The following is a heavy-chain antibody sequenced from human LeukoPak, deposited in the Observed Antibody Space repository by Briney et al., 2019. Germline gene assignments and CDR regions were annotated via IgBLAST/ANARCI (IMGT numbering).Heavy chain of an antibody. J-gene: IGHJ4*02. V-gene: IGHV4-39*01. Sequence: PSETLTLTCAVSGYSTSSGIYYWGWIRQPPGKGLEWIGSVFYGGSTYYNPSLKSRVTISVDTSKNQFSLQLSFLTAADTAMYYCAAGFDYWGQGTLVTVSS. CDR3: AAGFDY. CDR2: VFYGGST. CDR1: GYSTSSGIYY.